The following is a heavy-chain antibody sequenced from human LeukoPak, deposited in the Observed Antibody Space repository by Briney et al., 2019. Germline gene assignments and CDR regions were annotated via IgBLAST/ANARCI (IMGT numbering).Heavy chain of an antibody. V-gene: IGHV3-30*03. CDR1: GFTFSSYG. Sequence: GGSLRLSCAASGFTFSSYGMHWVRQAPGKGLEWVAVISYDGSNKYYADSVKGRFTISRDNSKNTLYLQMNSLRAEDTAVYYCARVPGEHYFDYWGQGTLVTVSS. CDR3: ARVPGEHYFDY. CDR2: ISYDGSNK. D-gene: IGHD3-10*01. J-gene: IGHJ4*02.